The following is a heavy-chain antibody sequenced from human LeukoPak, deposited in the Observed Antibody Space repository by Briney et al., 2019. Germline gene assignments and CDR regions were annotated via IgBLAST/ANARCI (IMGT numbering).Heavy chain of an antibody. CDR2: VYDNGDT. J-gene: IGHJ6*03. V-gene: IGHV4-59*01. CDR1: GASISGYL. D-gene: IGHD3-22*01. Sequence: NPSETLSLTCTVSGASISGYLWTWIRQPPGKGLEWIGYVYDNGDTNYHPSFTGRVSISVDVSKNQFSLKLTSVLAAGTADYFCARLSDYDVDTSHYMDVWGKGTTVTVSS. CDR3: ARLSDYDVDTSHYMDV.